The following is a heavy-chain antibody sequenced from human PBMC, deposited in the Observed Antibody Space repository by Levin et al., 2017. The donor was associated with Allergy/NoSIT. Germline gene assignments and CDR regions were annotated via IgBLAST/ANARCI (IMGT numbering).Heavy chain of an antibody. D-gene: IGHD5-12*01. CDR3: ARPISGYVLDMDV. Sequence: GESLKISCAASGFTFSSYSMNWVRQAPGKGLEWVSSISSSSSYIYYADSVKGRFTISRDNAKNSLYLQMNSLRAEDTAVYYCARPISGYVLDMDVWGQGTTVTVSS. CDR1: GFTFSSYS. J-gene: IGHJ6*02. V-gene: IGHV3-21*01. CDR2: ISSSSSYI.